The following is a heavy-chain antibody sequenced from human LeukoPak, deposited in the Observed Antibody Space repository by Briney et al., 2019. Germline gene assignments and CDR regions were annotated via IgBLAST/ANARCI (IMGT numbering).Heavy chain of an antibody. CDR1: GGSISSYY. CDR3: ARVGPLEYSNYVWDYYMDV. D-gene: IGHD4-11*01. Sequence: SETLSLTCTVSGGSISSYYWSWIRQPAGKGLGWIGRIYTSGSTNYNPSLKSRVTMSVDTSKNQFSLKLSSVTAADTAVYYCARVGPLEYSNYVWDYYMDVWGKGTTVTVSS. V-gene: IGHV4-4*07. J-gene: IGHJ6*03. CDR2: IYTSGST.